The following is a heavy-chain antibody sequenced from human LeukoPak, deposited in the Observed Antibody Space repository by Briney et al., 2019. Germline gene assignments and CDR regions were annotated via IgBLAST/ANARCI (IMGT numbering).Heavy chain of an antibody. CDR3: AKDVVRGVMWYFDY. J-gene: IGHJ4*02. CDR2: ISYDGSNK. Sequence: PGRSLRLSCAASGFTFSSYAMHWVRQAPGKGLEWVAVISYDGSNKYYADSVKGRFTISRDNSKNTLYLQMNSLRAEDTAVYYCAKDVVRGVMWYFDYWGQGTLVTVSS. CDR1: GFTFSSYA. V-gene: IGHV3-30-3*01. D-gene: IGHD3-10*01.